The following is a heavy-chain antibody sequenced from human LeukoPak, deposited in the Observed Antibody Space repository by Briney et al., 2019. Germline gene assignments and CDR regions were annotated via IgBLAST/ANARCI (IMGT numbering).Heavy chain of an antibody. CDR2: IIPSGGST. CDR1: GYTFTSYY. J-gene: IGHJ6*02. V-gene: IGHV1-46*01. CDR3: ARWWDDGSGYSYLYGMDV. D-gene: IGHD3-22*01. Sequence: ASVKVSCKASGYTFTSYYMHWVRQAPGQGLEWMGIIIPSGGSTSYAQKFQGRVTMTRDTSTSTVYMELSSLRSEDTAVYYCARWWDDGSGYSYLYGMDVWDQGTTVTVSS.